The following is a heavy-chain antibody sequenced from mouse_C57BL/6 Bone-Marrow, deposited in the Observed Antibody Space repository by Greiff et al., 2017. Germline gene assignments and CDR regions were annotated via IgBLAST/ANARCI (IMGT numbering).Heavy chain of an antibody. V-gene: IGHV3-6*01. J-gene: IGHJ1*03. CDR3: ASAWYFDV. CDR2: ISYDGSN. CDR1: GYSITSGYY. Sequence: EVKLVESGPGLVKPSQSLSLTCSVTGYSITSGYYWNWIRQFPGNKLEWMGYISYDGSNNYNPSLKNRISITRDTSKNQFFLKLNSVTTEDTATYYCASAWYFDVWGTGTTVTVSS.